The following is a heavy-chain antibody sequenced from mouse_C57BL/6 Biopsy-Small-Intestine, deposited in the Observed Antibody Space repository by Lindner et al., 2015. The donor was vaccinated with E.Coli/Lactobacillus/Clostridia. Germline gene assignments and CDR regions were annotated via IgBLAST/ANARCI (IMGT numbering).Heavy chain of an antibody. V-gene: IGHV1S45*01. J-gene: IGHJ4*01. D-gene: IGHD3-3*01. CDR1: GYNFIQYA. CDR2: INVANGNT. CDR3: ARRDPKGSPLDY. Sequence: SVKVSCKASGYNFIQYAIHWLRQAPGQRPEWMGWINVANGNTRYSQNFQGRITITRDTSATTVYMELNSLRSEDTAVYYCARRDPKGSPLDYWGQGILVTVSS.